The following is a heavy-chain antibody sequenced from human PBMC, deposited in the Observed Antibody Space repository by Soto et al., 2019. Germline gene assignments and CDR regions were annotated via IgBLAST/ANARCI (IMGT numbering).Heavy chain of an antibody. D-gene: IGHD6-6*01. CDR3: ARQIGIAALLHAARDY. V-gene: IGHV5-51*01. CDR2: IYPGDSDT. Sequence: GESLKISCKGSGYTFTDYWIGWVRQLPGKGLEWMGIIYPGDSDTRYSPSFQGHVTITVDKSTSTAYLQWNTLKASDTAMYYCARQIGIAALLHAARDYWGQGTLVTVSS. J-gene: IGHJ4*02. CDR1: GYTFTDYW.